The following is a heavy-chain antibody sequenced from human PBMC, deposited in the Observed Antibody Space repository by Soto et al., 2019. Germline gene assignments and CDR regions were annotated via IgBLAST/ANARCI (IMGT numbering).Heavy chain of an antibody. CDR2: ISYDGSNK. D-gene: IGHD1-26*01. V-gene: IGHV3-30*18. Sequence: QVQLVESGGGVVQPGRSLRLSCAASGFTFSSYGMHWVRQAPGKGLEGVAVISYDGSNKYYADSVKGRFTISRDNSKNSLYLQMNSLSAEATAVYYCAKDRSGGRAATDYWGQGTLVTVSS. J-gene: IGHJ4*02. CDR1: GFTFSSYG. CDR3: AKDRSGGRAATDY.